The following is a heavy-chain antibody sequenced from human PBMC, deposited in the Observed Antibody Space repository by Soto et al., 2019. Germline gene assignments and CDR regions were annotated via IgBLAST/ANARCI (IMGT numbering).Heavy chain of an antibody. CDR2: INADDGYT. CDR1: GYAFSIYA. Sequence: GVSVNVSWKAAGYAFSIYAMHWGRQAPGQRLEWLAWINADDGYTRYSQKFQGRLTLTRDTSTSTAYMELRSLRSDDTAVYYCAKDRPRLTQQFNGVSWGQGTLVTVSS. CDR3: AKDRPRLTQQFNGVS. D-gene: IGHD2-8*01. V-gene: IGHV1-3*01. J-gene: IGHJ5*02.